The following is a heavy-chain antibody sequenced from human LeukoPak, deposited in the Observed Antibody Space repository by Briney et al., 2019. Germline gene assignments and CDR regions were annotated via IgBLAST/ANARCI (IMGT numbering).Heavy chain of an antibody. Sequence: ASVNVSCKASGYTFTIYGISWVRQAPGQGLEWVGWISAYNGNTNYAQKLQGRVSMTTDTSTNTAYMELRSLRSDDTAVYYCASRDGGQQLVGNWYFDLWGRGTLVTVSS. CDR2: ISAYNGNT. D-gene: IGHD6-13*01. CDR3: ASRDGGQQLVGNWYFDL. V-gene: IGHV1-18*01. J-gene: IGHJ2*01. CDR1: GYTFTIYG.